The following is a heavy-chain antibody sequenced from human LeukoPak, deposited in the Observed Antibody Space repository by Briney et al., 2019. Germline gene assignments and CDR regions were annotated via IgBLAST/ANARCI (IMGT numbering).Heavy chain of an antibody. V-gene: IGHV3-30-3*01. J-gene: IGHJ4*02. D-gene: IGHD2-21*01. CDR2: ISIDGTNY. CDR1: GFAFNMYP. CDR3: ARGLSDSPPTLDY. Sequence: GGSLRLSCEASGFAFNMYPLHRVRQAPGKGLEWVAVISIDGTNYLDANPVKGRFTISRDNSKNTVYLQMNSLGPEDTAIYFCARGLSDSPPTLDYWGQGTLVAVSS.